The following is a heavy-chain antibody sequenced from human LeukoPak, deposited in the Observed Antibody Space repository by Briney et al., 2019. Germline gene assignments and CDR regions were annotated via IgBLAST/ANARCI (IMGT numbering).Heavy chain of an antibody. CDR2: INPNSGGT. Sequence: GASVKVSCKASGYTFTGYYMHWVRQAPGQGLEWMGWINPNSGGTNYAQKFQGRVTMTRDTSISTAYMELSRLRSDDTAMYYCARDPGLMVYAISSTAYYFDYWGQGTLVTVSS. D-gene: IGHD2-8*01. CDR3: ARDPGLMVYAISSTAYYFDY. CDR1: GYTFTGYY. V-gene: IGHV1-2*02. J-gene: IGHJ4*02.